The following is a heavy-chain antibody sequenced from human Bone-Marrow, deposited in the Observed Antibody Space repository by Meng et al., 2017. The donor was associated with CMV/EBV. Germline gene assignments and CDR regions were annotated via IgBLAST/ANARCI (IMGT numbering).Heavy chain of an antibody. Sequence: GESLKISCAASGFTFNKYVMSWVRQAPGKGLEWVSGITGSGGSAFYADSVKGRFTISRDNSRNLVYLQMNRLRAEDTAVYYCARDTSGPYYYYGMDVWGQGTTVTVSS. D-gene: IGHD3-3*01. CDR2: ITGSGGSA. J-gene: IGHJ6*02. CDR3: ARDTSGPYYYYGMDV. CDR1: GFTFNKYV. V-gene: IGHV3-23*01.